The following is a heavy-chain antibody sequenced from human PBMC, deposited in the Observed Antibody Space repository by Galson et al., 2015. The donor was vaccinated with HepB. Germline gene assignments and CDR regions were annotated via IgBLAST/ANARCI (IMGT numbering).Heavy chain of an antibody. CDR3: ARGYYDSRGYSSPFDS. CDR2: ISNSAGS. V-gene: IGHV4-59*01. Sequence: ETLSLTCTVSGGSIRTNYWSWIRQPPGGRLEWIGYISNSAGSSYNPSLHSRVTVSMDTSKNVFSLRLSSVTAADTALYYCARGYYDSRGYSSPFDSWGRGTLVTVSS. D-gene: IGHD3-22*01. J-gene: IGHJ4*02. CDR1: GGSIRTNY.